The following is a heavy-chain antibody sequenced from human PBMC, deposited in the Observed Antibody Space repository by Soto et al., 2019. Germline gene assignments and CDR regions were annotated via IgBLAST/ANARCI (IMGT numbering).Heavy chain of an antibody. V-gene: IGHV3-23*01. CDR3: AKVYCSGGSCYSADFQH. CDR2: ISGSGGST. D-gene: IGHD2-15*01. CDR1: GFTFSSYA. Sequence: GGSLRLSCAASGFTFSSYAMSWVRQAPGKGLEWVSAISGSGGSTYYADSVKGRFTIPRDNSKNTLYLQMNSLRAEDTAVYYCAKVYCSGGSCYSADFQHWGQGTLVTVSS. J-gene: IGHJ1*01.